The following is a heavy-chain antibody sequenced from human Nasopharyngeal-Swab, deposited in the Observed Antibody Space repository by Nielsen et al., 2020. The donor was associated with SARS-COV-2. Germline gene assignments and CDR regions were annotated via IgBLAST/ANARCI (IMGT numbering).Heavy chain of an antibody. D-gene: IGHD3-3*01. J-gene: IGHJ5*02. Sequence: WIRQPPGKGLEWVANIKQDGSEKYYVDSVKGRCTISRDNAKNSLYLQMNSLRAEDTAVYYCARGWSGYYTAFWFDPWGQGTLVTVSS. V-gene: IGHV3-7*01. CDR2: IKQDGSEK. CDR3: ARGWSGYYTAFWFDP.